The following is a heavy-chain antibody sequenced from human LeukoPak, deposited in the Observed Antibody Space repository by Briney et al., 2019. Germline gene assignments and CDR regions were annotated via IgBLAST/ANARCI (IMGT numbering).Heavy chain of an antibody. V-gene: IGHV3-30*18. J-gene: IGHJ6*02. Sequence: GRSLRLSCAASGFTFSSYGMHWVRQAPGKGLEWVAVISYDGSNKYYADSVKGRFTISRDNSKNTLYLQMNSLRAEDTAVYYCAKDVVVVIKDRGFGMDVWGQGTTVTVSS. CDR1: GFTFSSYG. CDR2: ISYDGSNK. CDR3: AKDVVVVIKDRGFGMDV. D-gene: IGHD3-22*01.